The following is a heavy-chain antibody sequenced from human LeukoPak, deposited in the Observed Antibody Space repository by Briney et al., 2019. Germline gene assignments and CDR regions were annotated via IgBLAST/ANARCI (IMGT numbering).Heavy chain of an antibody. CDR1: GYTLTELS. CDR2: FDPEDGET. V-gene: IGHV1-24*01. D-gene: IGHD1-26*01. Sequence: ASVKVSCKVSGYTLTELSMHWVRQAPGKGLEWMGGFDPEDGETIYAQKFQGRVTMTEDTSTDTAYMELSSLRSGDTAVYYCATSIFDSYSGSYFDYWGQGTLVTVSS. J-gene: IGHJ4*02. CDR3: ATSIFDSYSGSYFDY.